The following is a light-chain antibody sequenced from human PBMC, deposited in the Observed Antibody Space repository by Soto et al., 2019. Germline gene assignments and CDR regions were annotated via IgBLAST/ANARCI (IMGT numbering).Light chain of an antibody. J-gene: IGKJ3*01. V-gene: IGKV3-20*01. CDR3: QQYGSSPQFT. CDR2: GAS. Sequence: EMVLTQSPGTPSFSPGERFTLSCRASQSVTSSYIAWYQQKSGQAPRLLLYGASSRATGIPDRFRGSGSGTDFTLTISRLEPEDFAVYYCQQYGSSPQFTFGPGTKVDI. CDR1: QSVTSSY.